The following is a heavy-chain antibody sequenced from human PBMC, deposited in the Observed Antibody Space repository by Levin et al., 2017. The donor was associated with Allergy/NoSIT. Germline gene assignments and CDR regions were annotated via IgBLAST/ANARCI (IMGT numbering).Heavy chain of an antibody. D-gene: IGHD6-19*01. CDR3: ARLSGWFDY. Sequence: GGSLRLSCAASGFSVSTNYMSWVRQAPGKGLEWVSAFHAGGTTYYADSVKGRFTISRDNSKNTVYLQMNNLRADDTAVYYCARLSGWFDYWGQGILVTVSS. CDR2: FHAGGTT. CDR1: GFSVSTNY. J-gene: IGHJ4*02. V-gene: IGHV3-53*01.